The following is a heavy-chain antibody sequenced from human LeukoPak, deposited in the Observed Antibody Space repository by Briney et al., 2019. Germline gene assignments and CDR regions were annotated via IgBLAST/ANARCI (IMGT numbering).Heavy chain of an antibody. V-gene: IGHV5-10-1*01. D-gene: IGHD1-7*01. Sequence: GESLKISCKGSGYSFTTYWISWVRQMPGKGLEWMGRIDPSDSYTNYSPSFQGHVTISTDKSISTAYLQWSSLKAADTAMYYCARLPLELSSVSSDYWGQGTLVTVSS. CDR3: ARLPLELSSVSSDY. CDR2: IDPSDSYT. J-gene: IGHJ4*02. CDR1: GYSFTTYW.